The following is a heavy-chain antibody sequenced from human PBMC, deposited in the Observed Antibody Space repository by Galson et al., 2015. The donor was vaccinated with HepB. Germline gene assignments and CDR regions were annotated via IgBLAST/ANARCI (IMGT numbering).Heavy chain of an antibody. CDR3: ARESRGNYFTFDY. J-gene: IGHJ4*02. D-gene: IGHD2/OR15-2a*01. CDR1: GFTFSDYY. CDR2: ITNSGRGT. Sequence: SLRLSCAVSGFTFSDYYMSWIRQAPGKGLEWLSYITNSGRGTSYADSVKGRFTISRDNAKNSLYLEMNSLRAEDTAVYYCARESRGNYFTFDYWGQGTLVTVSS. V-gene: IGHV3-11*01.